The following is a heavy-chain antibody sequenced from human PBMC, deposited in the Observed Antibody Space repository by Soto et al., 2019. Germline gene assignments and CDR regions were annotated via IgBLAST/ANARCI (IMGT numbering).Heavy chain of an antibody. CDR3: ASGGQDFSSGPFDX. D-gene: IGHD3-3*01. J-gene: IGHJ4*02. Sequence: SETLSLTCTVSGGSISNYFCNWIRQPAGKGLEWIGRIYNSGSTNYNPSLKSRITMSADTSRNQFYLKLNSVTAAETAVYYCASGGQDFSSGPFDXWGQGALVTVSX. CDR2: IYNSGST. CDR1: GGSISNYF. V-gene: IGHV4-4*07.